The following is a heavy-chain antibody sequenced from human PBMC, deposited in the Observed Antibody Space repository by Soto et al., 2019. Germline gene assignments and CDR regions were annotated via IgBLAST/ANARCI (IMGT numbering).Heavy chain of an antibody. J-gene: IGHJ6*03. Sequence: SETLSLTCAVYGGSFSGYYWSWIRQPPGKGLEWIGEINHSGSTNYNPSLKSRVTISVDTSKNQFSLKLSSVTAADTAVYYCARGRRFGVVIDKNYYYYYMDVWGKGTTVTVSS. CDR3: ARGRRFGVVIDKNYYYYYMDV. D-gene: IGHD3-3*01. V-gene: IGHV4-34*01. CDR2: INHSGST. CDR1: GGSFSGYY.